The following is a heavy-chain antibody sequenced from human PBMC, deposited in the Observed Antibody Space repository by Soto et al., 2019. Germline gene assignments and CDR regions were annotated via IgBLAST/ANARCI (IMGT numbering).Heavy chain of an antibody. Sequence: QVQLVESGGGVVQPGRSLRLSCAAYGFTFRTYAMHWVRQAPGKGLEWVAGISYDGSHKYYADSVKGRFTISRDNSKNTLNLQMNSLREDDTAMYYCARVWDSSWYLDYWGQGTLVTVSS. D-gene: IGHD6-13*01. CDR2: ISYDGSHK. J-gene: IGHJ4*02. CDR1: GFTFRTYA. V-gene: IGHV3-30-3*01. CDR3: ARVWDSSWYLDY.